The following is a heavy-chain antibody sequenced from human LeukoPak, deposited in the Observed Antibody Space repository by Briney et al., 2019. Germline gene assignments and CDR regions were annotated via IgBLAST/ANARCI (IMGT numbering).Heavy chain of an antibody. V-gene: IGHV4-59*01. CDR3: ARPSRHFYGSGSNLTLWHHDMD. J-gene: IGHJ6*01. D-gene: IGHD3-10*01. CDR2: IYYSGRT. CDR1: GGSINCYY. Sequence: SETLSLTSTVYGGSINCYYWARLRQPPGKGLGGSGNIYYSGRTHYNPALSSRVTISMDTSKNHCPLKLSSVPAADTAIYYCARPSRHFYGSGSNLTLWHHDMD.